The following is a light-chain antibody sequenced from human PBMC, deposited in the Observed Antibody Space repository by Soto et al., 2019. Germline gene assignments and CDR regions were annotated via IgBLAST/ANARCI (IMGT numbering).Light chain of an antibody. CDR3: PPRGSSPWM. J-gene: IGKJ1*01. CDR1: QSVGSSY. CDR2: GAS. V-gene: IGKV3-20*01. Sequence: EIVLTQSPGTLSVSPGQRATLSCRASQSVGSSYLGWYQQKPGQAPRLLIYGASSRATGFEDRFSGSESGTDFTLTLCSLEPEDLAMYCWPPRGSSPWMFGRGTKVEIE.